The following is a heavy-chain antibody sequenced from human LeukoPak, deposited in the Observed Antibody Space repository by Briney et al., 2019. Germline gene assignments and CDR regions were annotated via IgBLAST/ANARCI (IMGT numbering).Heavy chain of an antibody. CDR3: TTSSFDWLYRPYYYYGMVV. V-gene: IGHV3-15*01. D-gene: IGHD3-9*01. J-gene: IGHJ6*02. CDR1: GFTFSNAW. Sequence: PGGSLRLSCAASGFTFSNAWMSWVRQAPGKGLEWVGRIKSKTDGGTTDYAAPVKGRFTISRDDSKNTLYLQMNSLKTEDTAVYYCTTSSFDWLYRPYYYYGMVVWGQGTTVTVSS. CDR2: IKSKTDGGTT.